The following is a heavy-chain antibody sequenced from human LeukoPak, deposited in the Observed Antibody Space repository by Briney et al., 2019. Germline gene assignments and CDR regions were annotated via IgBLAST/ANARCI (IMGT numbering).Heavy chain of an antibody. D-gene: IGHD4-17*01. J-gene: IGHJ6*03. CDR3: ARQRIDYGDYYYYYYMDV. Sequence: PSETLSLTCAVYGGSFSGYYWSWIRQPPGKGLEWIGEINHSGSTNYNPSLKSRVTISVDTSKNQFSLKLSSVTAADTAVYYCARQRIDYGDYYYYYYMDVWGKGTTVTISS. CDR1: GGSFSGYY. CDR2: INHSGST. V-gene: IGHV4-34*01.